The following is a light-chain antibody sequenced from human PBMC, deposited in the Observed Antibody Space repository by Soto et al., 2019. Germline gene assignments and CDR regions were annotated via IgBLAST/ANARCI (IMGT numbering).Light chain of an antibody. Sequence: DIPMTQSPSTLSASVGDRVTITCRASQSISSWLAWYQQKPGKAPKLLIYDASSLESGVPSRFSGSGSGTAFTLTISSLQPDDFATYYCQQYNSYLWTFGQGTKVEIK. J-gene: IGKJ1*01. CDR2: DAS. V-gene: IGKV1-5*01. CDR1: QSISSW. CDR3: QQYNSYLWT.